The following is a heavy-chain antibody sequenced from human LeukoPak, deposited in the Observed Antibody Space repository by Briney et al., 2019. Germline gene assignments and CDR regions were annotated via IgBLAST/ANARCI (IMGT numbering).Heavy chain of an antibody. CDR2: ISSSGSTI. CDR1: GFTFSDYY. D-gene: IGHD3-3*01. CDR3: ARARLFGAFDI. Sequence: GGSLRLSCAASGFTFSDYYMSWIRQAPGKGLEWVSYISSSGSTIYYADSVKGRFTISRDNAKNSLCLQMNSLRAEDTAVYYCARARLFGAFDIWGQGTMVTVSS. J-gene: IGHJ3*02. V-gene: IGHV3-11*01.